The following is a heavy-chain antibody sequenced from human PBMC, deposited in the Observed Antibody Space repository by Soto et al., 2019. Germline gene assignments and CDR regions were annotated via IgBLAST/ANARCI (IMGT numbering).Heavy chain of an antibody. CDR3: TRPGCIVGWFDP. J-gene: IGHJ5*02. Sequence: GGSLRLSCAASGFTVSSDYMSWVRQAPGKGLEWVSVIYTGGSTYYADSVKGRFTFSRDNSKNTLYLQMNSLRAGDTAVYYCTRPGCIVGWFDPWGPGTLVTVSS. V-gene: IGHV3-53*01. D-gene: IGHD2-15*01. CDR1: GFTVSSDY. CDR2: IYTGGST.